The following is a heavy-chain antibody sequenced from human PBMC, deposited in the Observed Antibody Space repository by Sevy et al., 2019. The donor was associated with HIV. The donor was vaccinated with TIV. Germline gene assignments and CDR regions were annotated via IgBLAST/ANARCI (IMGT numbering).Heavy chain of an antibody. CDR2: VSSDGTNT. Sequence: GGSLRLSCGASGFDFREYAMHWVRQAPGKGLEWVAAVSSDGTNTYYVDSVKGRFTISRDSSQNTLFLHMNSLRVEDTAVHYCAKVGTQLWSYFDFWGQGTLVTVSS. D-gene: IGHD5-18*01. V-gene: IGHV3-30*18. CDR3: AKVGTQLWSYFDF. J-gene: IGHJ4*02. CDR1: GFDFREYA.